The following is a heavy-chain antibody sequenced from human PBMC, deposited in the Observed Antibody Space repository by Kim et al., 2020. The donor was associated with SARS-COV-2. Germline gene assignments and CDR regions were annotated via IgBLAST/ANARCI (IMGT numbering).Heavy chain of an antibody. CDR3: ARHRRGSGSLYYFDY. D-gene: IGHD3-10*01. J-gene: IGHJ4*02. Sequence: SQTLSLTCTVSGGSISSSSNYWGWIRQPPGKGLEWIGSIYYSGSTYYNPSLKSRVTISADTSKNQFSLNLSSVTAADTAVYYCARHRRGSGSLYYFDYWGQGTLVTVSS. V-gene: IGHV4-39*01. CDR1: GGSISSSSNY. CDR2: IYYSGST.